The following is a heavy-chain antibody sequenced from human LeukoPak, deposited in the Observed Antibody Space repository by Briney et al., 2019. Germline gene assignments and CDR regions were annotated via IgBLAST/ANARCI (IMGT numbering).Heavy chain of an antibody. D-gene: IGHD6-19*01. V-gene: IGHV4-34*01. CDR2: INHSGST. Sequence: SETLSLTCAVYGGSFSGYYWSWIRQPPGKGLEWIGEINHSGSTNYNPSLKSRVTISVDTSKNQFSLKLSSVTAADTAVYYCARHVIAVAGSFVRMYYFDYWGQGTLVTVSS. CDR3: ARHVIAVAGSFVRMYYFDY. CDR1: GGSFSGYY. J-gene: IGHJ4*02.